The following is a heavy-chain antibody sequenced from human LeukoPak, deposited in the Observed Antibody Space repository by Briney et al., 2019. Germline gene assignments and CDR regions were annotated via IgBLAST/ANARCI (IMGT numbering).Heavy chain of an antibody. J-gene: IGHJ4*02. CDR3: ARRFVGYCSSTSCSAPDY. CDR2: IYYSGST. Sequence: PSETLSLTCTVSGGSIGSSSYYWGWIRQPPGKGLEWIGSIYYSGSTYYNPSLKSRVTISVDTSKNQFSLKLSSVTAADTAVYYCARRFVGYCSSTSCSAPDYWGQGTLVTVSS. V-gene: IGHV4-39*01. D-gene: IGHD2-2*01. CDR1: GGSIGSSSYY.